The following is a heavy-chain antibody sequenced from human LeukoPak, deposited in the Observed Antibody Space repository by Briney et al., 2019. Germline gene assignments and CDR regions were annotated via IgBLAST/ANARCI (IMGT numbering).Heavy chain of an antibody. Sequence: ASVTVSFKVSGYSLTELSMHWVRQAPGRGLEWMGGFDLGKAVEWKVRFDPEKDDINSAQKFQGRVTLTEDTSTDTVYMELSSLRSEDTAVYYCVIHLVYYGSGNSAYWGQGTQVTVSS. D-gene: IGHD3-10*01. V-gene: IGHV1-24*01. CDR1: GYSLTELS. CDR3: VIHLVYYGSGNSAY. CDR2: FDLGKAVEWKVRFDPEKDDI. J-gene: IGHJ4*02.